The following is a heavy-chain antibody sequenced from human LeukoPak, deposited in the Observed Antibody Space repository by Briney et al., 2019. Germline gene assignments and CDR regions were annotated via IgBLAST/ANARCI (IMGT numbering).Heavy chain of an antibody. V-gene: IGHV1-2*06. CDR3: AKGGTAREYYSDY. D-gene: IGHD6-6*01. Sequence: GASVKVSCKASGYTFTGYYMHWVRQAPGQGLEWMGRINPNSGGTNYAQKFQGRVTMTRDTSISTAYMELSRLRSGDTAVYYCAKGGTAREYYSDYWGQGTLVTVSS. J-gene: IGHJ4*02. CDR1: GYTFTGYY. CDR2: INPNSGGT.